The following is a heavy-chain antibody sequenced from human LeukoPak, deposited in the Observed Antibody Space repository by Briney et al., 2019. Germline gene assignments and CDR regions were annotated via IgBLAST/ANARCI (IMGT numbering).Heavy chain of an antibody. CDR1: GFTVSSNY. Sequence: GGSLRLSCAASGFTVSSNYMSWVRQAPGKGLEWVSVIYSGDGTYYADSVKGRFTISRDNSKNTLYLQMNSLRAEDTAVYYCARGSIVGTTLLWGQGTLVTVSS. J-gene: IGHJ4*02. CDR2: IYSGDGT. CDR3: ARGSIVGTTLL. V-gene: IGHV3-66*01. D-gene: IGHD1-26*01.